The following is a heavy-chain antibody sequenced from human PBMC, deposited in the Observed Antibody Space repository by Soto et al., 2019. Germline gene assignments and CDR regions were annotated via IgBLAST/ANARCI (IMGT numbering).Heavy chain of an antibody. CDR2: IIPIFGTA. V-gene: IGHV1-69*01. Sequence: QVQLVQSGAEVKKPGSSVKVSCKASGGTFSSYSINWVRQAPGQGLEWMGEIIPIFGTANYAQKFQGRVTNTADESKSTAYMELGSLRSEDTAVYYCARDGGRHSGGIDYWGQGTLVTVSS. D-gene: IGHD1-26*01. CDR1: GGTFSSYS. J-gene: IGHJ4*02. CDR3: ARDGGRHSGGIDY.